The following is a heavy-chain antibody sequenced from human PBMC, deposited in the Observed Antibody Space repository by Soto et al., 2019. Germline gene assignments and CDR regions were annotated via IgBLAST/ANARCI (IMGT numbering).Heavy chain of an antibody. V-gene: IGHV4-59*11. Sequence: PSETLSLTCTVSGGSISSHYWSWVRQAPGKGLEWIGHIYYRGSTTYNPSLRSRCTISVDTSNNQFSLKLNSVTTADTAVYYCARDGREASGMDVWGQGTKVTVSS. CDR2: IYYRGST. J-gene: IGHJ6*02. D-gene: IGHD1-26*01. CDR3: ARDGREASGMDV. CDR1: GGSISSHY.